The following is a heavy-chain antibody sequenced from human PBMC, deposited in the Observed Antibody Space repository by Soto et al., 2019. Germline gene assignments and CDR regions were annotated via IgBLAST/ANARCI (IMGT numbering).Heavy chain of an antibody. Sequence: ASVKVACKASGGTFSSYAISWVRQAPGQGLEWMGGMIPIFVTAKYAEKFEVRVTMTAEKSTSTAYMELSSLRSEDTAVYYCASHHSYSRSSYWFEPLGQGTLVTVSS. V-gene: IGHV1-69*06. CDR2: MIPIFVTA. CDR3: ASHHSYSRSSYWFEP. D-gene: IGHD6-13*01. J-gene: IGHJ5*01. CDR1: GGTFSSYA.